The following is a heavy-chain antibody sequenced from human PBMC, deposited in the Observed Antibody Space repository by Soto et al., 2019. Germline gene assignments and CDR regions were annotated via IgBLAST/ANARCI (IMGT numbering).Heavy chain of an antibody. D-gene: IGHD2-15*01. CDR1: GGSLSSSSYY. CDR2: NYYSGST. V-gene: IGHV4-39*01. CDR3: ARHTPAISISDH. J-gene: IGHJ4*02. Sequence: SGTLSLTCPVSGGSLSSSSYYWGWIRQPPGKGLEWIGSNYYSGSTYYNPSLKSRVTISVDTSKNQFSLKLSSVTAADTAVYYCARHTPAISISDHWGQGTLVTVSS.